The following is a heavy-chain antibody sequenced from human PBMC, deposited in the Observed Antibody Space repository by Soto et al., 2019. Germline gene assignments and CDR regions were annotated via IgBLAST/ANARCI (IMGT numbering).Heavy chain of an antibody. J-gene: IGHJ4*02. CDR3: AKGKQVADFDY. V-gene: IGHV3-23*01. Sequence: EVQLLESGGGLVQPGGSLRLSCEASGFTVSSYAMSWVRQAPGKGLEWVSGISGSGGSTYYADSVKGRFTISRDNSKNTLYLQMNSLRAEDTAVYYCAKGKQVADFDYWGQGPLVTVSS. CDR2: ISGSGGST. CDR1: GFTVSSYA. D-gene: IGHD6-6*01.